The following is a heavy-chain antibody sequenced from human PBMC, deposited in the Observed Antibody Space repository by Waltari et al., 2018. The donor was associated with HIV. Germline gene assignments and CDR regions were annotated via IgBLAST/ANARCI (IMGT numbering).Heavy chain of an antibody. Sequence: QVNLHQWVAGRFNPSETMSITCAVHGGSFSGYWWSWIRQTPGKGLEWIGEINHGGSTSYNPSLKSRVTMSVDASNNQFFLKLSSVTAADSAVYYCARDLWSGYHGGIDYWGQGTLVTVSS. CDR1: GGSFSGYW. J-gene: IGHJ4*02. V-gene: IGHV4-34*01. CDR2: INHGGST. D-gene: IGHD3-3*01. CDR3: ARDLWSGYHGGIDY.